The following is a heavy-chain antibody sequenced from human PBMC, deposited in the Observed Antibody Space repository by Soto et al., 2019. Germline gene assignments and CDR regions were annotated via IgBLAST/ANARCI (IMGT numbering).Heavy chain of an antibody. J-gene: IGHJ6*02. CDR3: ARTDRDFDGSDV. Sequence: EVQLVESGGGLVQPGGSLRLSCEASGFTFRNYDMHWVRQGTGKGLEWVSGISAAGDPDYADSVEGRFTISRENAQNSFFLQMNSLRVGDTAVYYCARTDRDFDGSDVWGQGTTVIVSS. CDR2: ISAAGDP. CDR1: GFTFRNYD. V-gene: IGHV3-13*05.